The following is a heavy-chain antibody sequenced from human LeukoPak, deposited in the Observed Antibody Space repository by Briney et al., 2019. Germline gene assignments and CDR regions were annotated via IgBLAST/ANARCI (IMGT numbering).Heavy chain of an antibody. J-gene: IGHJ6*02. V-gene: IGHV4-39*07. D-gene: IGHD2-21*01. CDR2: IYYSGST. CDR3: ARITFVVEGYGMDV. Sequence: SETLSLTCTVSGGSISSSSYYWGWIRQPPGKGLEWIGSIYYSGSTYYNPSLKSRVTISVDTSKNQFSLNLNSVTAADTAVYYCARITFVVEGYGMDVWGQGTTVTVSS. CDR1: GGSISSSSYY.